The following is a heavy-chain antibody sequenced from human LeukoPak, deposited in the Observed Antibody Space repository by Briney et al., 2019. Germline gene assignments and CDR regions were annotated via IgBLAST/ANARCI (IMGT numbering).Heavy chain of an antibody. CDR1: GFTFDNYG. CDR3: ARDLGYYGSGSPTPFDY. Sequence: GGSLRLSCAASGFTFDNYGMHWVRQGPGKGLGWGSFIRVDESNKYYADSVKGRFTISRDNSTNSLHLQMNSLRAEDTALYHCARDLGYYGSGSPTPFDYWGEGTLVT. CDR2: IRVDESNK. V-gene: IGHV3-30*02. J-gene: IGHJ4*02. D-gene: IGHD3-10*01.